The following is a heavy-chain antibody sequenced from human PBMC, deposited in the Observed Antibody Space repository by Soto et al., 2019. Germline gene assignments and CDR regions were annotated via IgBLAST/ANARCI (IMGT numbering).Heavy chain of an antibody. CDR2: IDPSDSYT. J-gene: IGHJ6*02. V-gene: IGHV5-10-1*01. D-gene: IGHD1-1*01. Sequence: PGESLKISCKGSGYSFTSYWISWVRQMPGKGLEWMGRIDPSDSYTNYSPSFQGHVTISADKSISTAYLQWSSLKASDTAMYYCARLVVESYYYYGMDVRGQGTTVTVSS. CDR1: GYSFTSYW. CDR3: ARLVVESYYYYGMDV.